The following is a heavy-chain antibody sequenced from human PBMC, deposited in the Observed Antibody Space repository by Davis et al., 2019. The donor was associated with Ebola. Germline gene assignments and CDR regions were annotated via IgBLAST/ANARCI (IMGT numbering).Heavy chain of an antibody. CDR2: TYLRSTLYT. D-gene: IGHD3-10*01. Sequence: SQTLSLTRAISGHSVPSRIAAWNWITQSTSRGLEWLGRTYLRSTLYTDYAVPLKGRITLNTDTSKNLFSLHRTSVTPEDTAVYYCVKGYYLDCFDLWGQGTMVTVSS. CDR1: GHSVPSRIAA. V-gene: IGHV6-1*01. CDR3: VKGYYLDCFDL. J-gene: IGHJ3*01.